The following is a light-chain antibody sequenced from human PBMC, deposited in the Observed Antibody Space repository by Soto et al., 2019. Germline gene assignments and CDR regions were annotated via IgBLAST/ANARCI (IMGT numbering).Light chain of an antibody. CDR2: GAS. Sequence: EIVLTQSPGTLSLSPGERATLSCRASQSVSSSYLSWYQQKPGQAPRLLIYGASSRATGIPDRFSSSGYGTDFTLTISRLAAEYFAVYYCQQYGSSPWTFGQGTKVEIK. V-gene: IGKV3-20*01. CDR1: QSVSSSY. J-gene: IGKJ1*01. CDR3: QQYGSSPWT.